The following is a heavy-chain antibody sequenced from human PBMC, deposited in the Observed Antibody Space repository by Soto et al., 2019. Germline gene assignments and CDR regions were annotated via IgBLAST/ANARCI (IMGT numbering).Heavy chain of an antibody. Sequence: QVQLVQSGAEVKKPGASVKVSCTASGYTFTSYGISWVRQAPGQGLEWMGWISAYNGNTTYAQKLQGRVTMTTDTSTSTAYLGLRSLRSDDTAVYYCAGSGEFLVGAPFAYWGQGTLVTVSS. J-gene: IGHJ4*02. CDR2: ISAYNGNT. CDR3: AGSGEFLVGAPFAY. D-gene: IGHD1-26*01. V-gene: IGHV1-18*01. CDR1: GYTFTSYG.